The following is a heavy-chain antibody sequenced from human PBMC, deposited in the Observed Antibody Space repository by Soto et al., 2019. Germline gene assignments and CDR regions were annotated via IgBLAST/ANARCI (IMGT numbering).Heavy chain of an antibody. V-gene: IGHV3-30-3*01. CDR2: ISYDGSNK. CDR3: ARYLQQPDV. Sequence: QVQLVESGGGVVQPGRSLRLSCAASGFTFSSYAMHWVRQATGKGLEWVAVISYDGSNKYYADSVKGRFTISRDNSKNTLYLQLNSLRAEDTAVYYCARYLQQPDVWGQGTTVTVSS. J-gene: IGHJ6*02. CDR1: GFTFSSYA. D-gene: IGHD6-13*01.